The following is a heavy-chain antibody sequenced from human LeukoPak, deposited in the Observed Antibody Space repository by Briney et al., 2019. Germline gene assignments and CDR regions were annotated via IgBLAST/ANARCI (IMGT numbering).Heavy chain of an antibody. D-gene: IGHD2-21*01. CDR2: ISSSGTVT. J-gene: IGHJ4*02. V-gene: IGHV3-11*01. Sequence: GGSLRLSCAASGFTFSDYYMSWIRQAPGKGLEWISYISSSGTVTYYADSVKGRFTVSRDNAKNSLYLQMNSLRAEDTAICYCARQVIMAYWGQGTLVTVSS. CDR3: ARQVIMAY. CDR1: GFTFSDYY.